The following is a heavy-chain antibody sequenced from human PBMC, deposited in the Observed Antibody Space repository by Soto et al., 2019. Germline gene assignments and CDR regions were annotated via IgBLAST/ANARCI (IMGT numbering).Heavy chain of an antibody. Sequence: GASVKVSCKASGGTFSSYAISWVRQAPGQGLEWMGGIIPIFGTANYAQKFQGRVTITADESTGTAYMELSSLRSEDTAVYYCGCNSNGVTPGSYYYYGMDVWGQGTTVTVSS. J-gene: IGHJ6*02. CDR2: IIPIFGTA. CDR3: GCNSNGVTPGSYYYYGMDV. V-gene: IGHV1-69*13. CDR1: GGTFSSYA. D-gene: IGHD2-8*01.